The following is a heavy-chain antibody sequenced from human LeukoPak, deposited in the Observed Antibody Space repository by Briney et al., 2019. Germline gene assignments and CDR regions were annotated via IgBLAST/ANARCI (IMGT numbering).Heavy chain of an antibody. V-gene: IGHV4-34*01. CDR2: INHSGST. J-gene: IGHJ5*02. Sequence: PSETLSLTCAVYGGSLSGYYWSWTRQPPGKGLEWIGEINHSGSTNYNPSLKSRVTISVDTSKNQFSLKLTSVTAADTAVYYCARYYGPWGQGTLVTVSS. D-gene: IGHD3-16*01. CDR3: ARYYGP. CDR1: GGSLSGYY.